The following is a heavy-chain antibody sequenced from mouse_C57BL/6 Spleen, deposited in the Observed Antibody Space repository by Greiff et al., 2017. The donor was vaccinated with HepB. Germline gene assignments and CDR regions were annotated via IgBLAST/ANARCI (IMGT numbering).Heavy chain of an antibody. J-gene: IGHJ4*01. V-gene: IGHV5-16*01. CDR2: INYDGSST. D-gene: IGHD2-2*01. Sequence: EVQVVESEGGLVQPGSSMKLSCTASGFTFSDYYMAWVRQVPEKGLEWVANINYDGSSTYYLDSLKSRFIISRDNAKNILYLQMSSLKSEDTATYYCARGYLYYAMDYGGQGTSVTVSS. CDR3: ARGYLYYAMDY. CDR1: GFTFSDYY.